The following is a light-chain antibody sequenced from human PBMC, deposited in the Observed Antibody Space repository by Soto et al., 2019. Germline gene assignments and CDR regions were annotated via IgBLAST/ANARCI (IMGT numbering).Light chain of an antibody. CDR3: QHYDKSPWT. CDR2: KAS. Sequence: DIQMTQSPSTLSASVGDRVTITCRASQSVNSWVAWYQQKPGRAPKVLIHKASSLESGVPSRFSGSGSATEFTLTISSLQPDDFATYYCQHYDKSPWTFGQGTTVEIK. CDR1: QSVNSW. J-gene: IGKJ1*01. V-gene: IGKV1-5*03.